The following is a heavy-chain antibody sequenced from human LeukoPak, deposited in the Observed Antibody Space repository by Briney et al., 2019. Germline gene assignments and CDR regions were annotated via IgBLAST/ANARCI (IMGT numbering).Heavy chain of an antibody. J-gene: IGHJ4*02. CDR2: ISSSSSYI. V-gene: IGHV3-21*01. CDR3: ARVLGYSGYDLGYYFDY. Sequence: KSGGSLRLSCAASGFTFSSYSMNWVRQAPGKGLEWVSSISSSSSYIYYADSVKGRFTISRDNAKNSLYLQMNSLRAEDTAVYYCARVLGYSGYDLGYYFDYWGQGTLVTVSS. CDR1: GFTFSSYS. D-gene: IGHD5-12*01.